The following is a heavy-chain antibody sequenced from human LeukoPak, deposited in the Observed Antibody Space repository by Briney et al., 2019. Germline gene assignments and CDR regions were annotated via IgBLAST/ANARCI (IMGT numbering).Heavy chain of an antibody. Sequence: GGSLRLSCAASGLTFRTYAMSWVRQAPGKGLEWVSSISDSGGYTFYADSVKGRFTISRDNSKNTVYLQMNSLRAEDTAVYYCARAPYGDNGYTAEVADYWGQGTLVTVSS. D-gene: IGHD3-16*01. CDR1: GLTFRTYA. CDR2: ISDSGGYT. CDR3: ARAPYGDNGYTAEVADY. J-gene: IGHJ4*02. V-gene: IGHV3-23*01.